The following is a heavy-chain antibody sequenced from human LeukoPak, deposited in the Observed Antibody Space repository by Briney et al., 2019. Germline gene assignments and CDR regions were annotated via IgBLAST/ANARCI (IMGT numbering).Heavy chain of an antibody. V-gene: IGHV1-46*01. CDR3: ARARGGYQNAFDI. CDR2: INPSGGST. D-gene: IGHD3-22*01. J-gene: IGHJ3*02. CDR1: GYTFTSYY. Sequence: ASVKVSCKASGYTFTSYYMHWVRQAPGQGLEWMGIINPSGGSTTSAQKFQGRVTMTRDTSTSTVYMELSSLRSEDTAVYYCARARGGYQNAFDIWGQGTMVTVS.